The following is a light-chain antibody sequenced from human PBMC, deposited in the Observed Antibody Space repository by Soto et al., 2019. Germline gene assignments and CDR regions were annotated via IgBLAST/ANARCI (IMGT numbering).Light chain of an antibody. Sequence: DIQMTQSPSSLSASVGDRVTITCRASQSVSTYLNWYQQKPGKAPNLLIYTASSLQSGVPSRLRGSGTGTDFTFTLSSLQPEEFGNFYCQQRDSPPLTFGGGTKVEIK. J-gene: IGKJ4*01. CDR3: QQRDSPPLT. CDR2: TAS. CDR1: QSVSTY. V-gene: IGKV1-39*01.